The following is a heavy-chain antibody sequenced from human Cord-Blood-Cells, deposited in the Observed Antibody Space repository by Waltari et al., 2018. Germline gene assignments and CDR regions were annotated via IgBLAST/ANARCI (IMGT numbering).Heavy chain of an antibody. CDR3: ARPGSGSYYWYFQH. D-gene: IGHD1-26*01. CDR1: GGSISSSSYY. Sequence: QLQLQESGPGLVKPSETLSLTCTVSGGSISSSSYYWGWIRQPPGKGLEWIGSIYYSWSTYYNPSLKSRVTISVDTSKNQFSLKLSSVTAADTAVYYCARPGSGSYYWYFQHWGQGTLVTVSS. J-gene: IGHJ1*01. CDR2: IYYSWST. V-gene: IGHV4-39*01.